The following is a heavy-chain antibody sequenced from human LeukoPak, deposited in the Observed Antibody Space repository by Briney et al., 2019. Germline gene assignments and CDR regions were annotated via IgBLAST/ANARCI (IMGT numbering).Heavy chain of an antibody. V-gene: IGHV4-61*02. Sequence: SETLSLTCTVSGGSISSGSYYWSWIRQPAGKGLEWIGRIYTSGSTNYNPSLKSRVTISVDRSKNEFSLKLSSVTAADTAVYYCARVSFAQYHSLIGLDYWGQGTLVTVSS. CDR2: IYTSGST. J-gene: IGHJ4*02. CDR3: ARVSFAQYHSLIGLDY. D-gene: IGHD2-2*01. CDR1: GGSISSGSYY.